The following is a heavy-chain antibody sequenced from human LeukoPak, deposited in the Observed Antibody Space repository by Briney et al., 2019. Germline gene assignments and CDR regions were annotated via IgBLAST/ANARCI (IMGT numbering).Heavy chain of an antibody. CDR1: EFSFSTYA. CDR3: ARDRFCSGGNCNSGGMDY. CDR2: ISHDGSRQ. D-gene: IGHD2-15*01. Sequence: PGGSLRLSCLASEFSFSTYAMHWVRQAPGKGLEWVAVISHDGSRQYYADSVKGRFTISRDNSKKTLYLQMNSLRDTAVYYCARDRFCSGGNCNSGGMDYWGQGTLVTVSS. V-gene: IGHV3-30*04. J-gene: IGHJ4*02.